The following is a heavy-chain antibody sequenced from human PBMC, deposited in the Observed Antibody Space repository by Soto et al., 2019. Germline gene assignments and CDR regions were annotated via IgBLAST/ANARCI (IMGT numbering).Heavy chain of an antibody. V-gene: IGHV5-10-1*01. Sequence: XESLKISCKGSGYSCTSYWISWVRQMPGKGLEWMGRIDPSDSYTNYSPSFQGHVTISADKYISTAYLQWSSLKASDTAMYYCARAAAGTIYYYGMDVWGQGTTVTVS. D-gene: IGHD6-13*01. J-gene: IGHJ6*02. CDR1: GYSCTSYW. CDR2: IDPSDSYT. CDR3: ARAAAGTIYYYGMDV.